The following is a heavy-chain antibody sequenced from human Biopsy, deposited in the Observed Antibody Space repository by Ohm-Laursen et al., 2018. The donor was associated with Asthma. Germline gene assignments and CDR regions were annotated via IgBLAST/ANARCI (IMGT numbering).Heavy chain of an antibody. J-gene: IGHJ6*02. CDR3: ARDEGIVGATPDDAPYYYYYGMDV. V-gene: IGHV1-69*13. CDR2: ITPIFGTA. Sequence: ASVKVSCKASGGTFSRYAISWVRQAPGQGLEWMGGITPIFGTANYAQKFQGRVTITADESTSTAYMELSSQRSEDTAVYYFARDEGIVGATPDDAPYYYYYGMDVWGQGTTVTVSS. CDR1: GGTFSRYA. D-gene: IGHD1-26*01.